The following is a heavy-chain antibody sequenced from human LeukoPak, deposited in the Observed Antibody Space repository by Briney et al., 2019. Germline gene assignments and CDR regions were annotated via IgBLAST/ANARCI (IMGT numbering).Heavy chain of an antibody. CDR1: GFTFDDYG. CDR3: ARDRAYYDSSGYSY. D-gene: IGHD3-22*01. V-gene: IGHV3-20*04. J-gene: IGHJ4*02. Sequence: GGSLRLSCAASGFTFDDYGMSWARQAPGKGLEWVSGINWNGGSTGYADSVKGRFTISRDNAKNSLYLQMNSLRAEDTALYYCARDRAYYDSSGYSYWGQGTLVTVSS. CDR2: INWNGGST.